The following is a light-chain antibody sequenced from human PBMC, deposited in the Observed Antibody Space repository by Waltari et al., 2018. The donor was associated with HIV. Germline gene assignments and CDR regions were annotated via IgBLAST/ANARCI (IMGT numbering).Light chain of an antibody. CDR2: PNN. V-gene: IGLV1-47*01. CDR3: STWDESQSFQV. CDR1: HPNIGSSY. J-gene: IGLJ3*02. Sequence: QPVLTQLPSMSGTPGQTVTISCSGSHPNIGSSYMYWYQHLPGTTPRLLIYPNNERPSGVPDRFSGSKSGTSASLTISGLRSEDEADYYCSTWDESQSFQVFGGGTKVTVL.